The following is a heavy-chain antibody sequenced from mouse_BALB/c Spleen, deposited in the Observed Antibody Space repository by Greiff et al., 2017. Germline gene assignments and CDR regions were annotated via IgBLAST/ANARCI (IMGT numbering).Heavy chain of an antibody. J-gene: IGHJ1*01. Sequence: VKLQESGAELVRPGSSVKISCKASGYAFSSYWMNWVKQRPGQGLEWIGQIYPGDGDTNYNGKFKGKATLTADKSSSTAYMQLSSLTSEDSAVYFCARYRYWYFDVWGAGTTVTVSS. V-gene: IGHV1-80*01. CDR2: IYPGDGDT. CDR1: GYAFSSYW. CDR3: ARYRYWYFDV. D-gene: IGHD2-14*01.